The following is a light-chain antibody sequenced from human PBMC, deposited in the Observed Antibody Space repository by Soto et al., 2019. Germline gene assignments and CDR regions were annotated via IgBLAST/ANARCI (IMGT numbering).Light chain of an antibody. CDR1: QTISSW. Sequence: DIQMTQSPSTLSGSVGDRVTITCRASQTISSWLAWYQQKPGKAPKLLIYKASTLKSGVPSRFSGSGSGTEFTLTIISLQPDDFATDDCQHYNSYSEAFGQGTKVELK. V-gene: IGKV1-5*03. CDR3: QHYNSYSEA. CDR2: KAS. J-gene: IGKJ1*01.